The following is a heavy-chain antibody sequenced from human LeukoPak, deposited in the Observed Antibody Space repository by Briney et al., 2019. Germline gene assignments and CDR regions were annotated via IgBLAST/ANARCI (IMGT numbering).Heavy chain of an antibody. Sequence: KPGRSLRLSCAASGFTFSNYCMSWVRQAPGKGLEWVANIKQDGSEKYYVDSVKGRFTISRDNSKNTLYLQMNSLRAEDTAVYYCAKGLPGHLGAFDIWGQGTMVTVSS. CDR2: IKQDGSEK. D-gene: IGHD7-27*01. J-gene: IGHJ3*02. CDR3: AKGLPGHLGAFDI. V-gene: IGHV3-7*01. CDR1: GFTFSNYC.